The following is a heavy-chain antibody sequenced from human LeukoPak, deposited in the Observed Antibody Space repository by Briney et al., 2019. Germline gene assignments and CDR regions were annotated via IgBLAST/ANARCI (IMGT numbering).Heavy chain of an antibody. CDR1: GGTFSSYA. CDR3: ARGLDSQRVDP. CDR2: IIPILGIA. Sequence: GASVKVSCKASGGTFSSYAISWVRQAPGQGLEWMGRIIPILGIANYAQKFQGRVTITADKSTSTAYMELSSLRSEDTAVYYCARGLDSQRVDPWGQGTLVTVSS. V-gene: IGHV1-69*04. J-gene: IGHJ5*02. D-gene: IGHD3/OR15-3a*01.